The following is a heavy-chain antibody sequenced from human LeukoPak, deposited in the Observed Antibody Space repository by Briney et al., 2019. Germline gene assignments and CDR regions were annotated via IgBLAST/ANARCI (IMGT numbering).Heavy chain of an antibody. D-gene: IGHD5-12*01. V-gene: IGHV4-38-2*01. CDR1: GYSISSGYY. CDR3: ARLASLGGYDYYFDY. CDR2: IYHSGST. J-gene: IGHJ4*02. Sequence: SETLSLTCAVSGYSISSGYYWGWSRQPPGKGVEWIGSIYHSGSTYYNPSLKSRVTISVDTSKNQFSLKLSSVTAADTAVYYCARLASLGGYDYYFDYWGQGTLVTVSS.